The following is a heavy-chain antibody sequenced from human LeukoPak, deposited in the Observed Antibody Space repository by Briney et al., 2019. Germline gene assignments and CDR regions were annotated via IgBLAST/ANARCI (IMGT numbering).Heavy chain of an antibody. Sequence: PGGSLRLSCAASGFTFSVYGMHWVRQAPGKGLEWVAFTSNDGTTKYYADAVKGRFTISRDNSKNTLYLQMNSLRAEDTAVCYCARGGSNWYYFDCWGQGTLVTVSS. CDR3: ARGGSNWYYFDC. D-gene: IGHD6-13*01. J-gene: IGHJ4*02. CDR2: TSNDGTTK. CDR1: GFTFSVYG. V-gene: IGHV3-30*03.